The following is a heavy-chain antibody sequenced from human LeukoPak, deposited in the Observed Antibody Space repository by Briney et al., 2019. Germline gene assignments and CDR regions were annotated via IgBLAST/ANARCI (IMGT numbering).Heavy chain of an antibody. V-gene: IGHV4-4*07. CDR1: GGSISGYY. J-gene: IGHJ5*02. D-gene: IGHD5-12*01. CDR2: IYGSGTT. Sequence: SETLSLTCTVSGGSISGYYWSWIRQSAGKGLEWIGRIYGSGTTRYNPSLESRVTMSVDTSKNQFSLKLSSMTAADTAVYFCASGMSAAYDYNWFDDWGQGTLVTVSS. CDR3: ASGMSAAYDYNWFDD.